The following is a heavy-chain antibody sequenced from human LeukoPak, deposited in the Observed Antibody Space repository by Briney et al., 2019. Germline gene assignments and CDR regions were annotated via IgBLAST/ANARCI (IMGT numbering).Heavy chain of an antibody. D-gene: IGHD3-10*01. CDR2: ISGSGGST. V-gene: IGHV3-23*01. Sequence: GGSLRLSCAASGFTFSSYAMSWVRQAPGKGLEWVSAISGSGGSTYYADSVKGRFTISRDNSKNTLYLQMNSLRAEDTAVYYCAKDTVYYYGSGSYYTNWGQGTLVTVSS. J-gene: IGHJ4*02. CDR3: AKDTVYYYGSGSYYTN. CDR1: GFTFSSYA.